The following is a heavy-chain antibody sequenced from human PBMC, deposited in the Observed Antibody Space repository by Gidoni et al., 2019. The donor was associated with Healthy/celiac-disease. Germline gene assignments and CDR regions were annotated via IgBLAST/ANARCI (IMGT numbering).Heavy chain of an antibody. D-gene: IGHD6-19*01. V-gene: IGHV3-23*01. J-gene: IGHJ6*02. Sequence: EVQLLESGGGLVQTGGSMRLSGAASGFTFSSYAMSWVRQAPGKGLEWVSAISGSGGSTYYADSVKGRFTISRDNSKNTLYLQMNSLRAEDTAVYYCAKDLSSGWVMDVWGQGTTVTVSS. CDR2: ISGSGGST. CDR3: AKDLSSGWVMDV. CDR1: GFTFSSYA.